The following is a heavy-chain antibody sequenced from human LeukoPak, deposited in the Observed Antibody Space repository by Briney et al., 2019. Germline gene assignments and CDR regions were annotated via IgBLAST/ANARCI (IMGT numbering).Heavy chain of an antibody. CDR1: GGSFSGYY. CDR3: ARDKSADAFDI. Sequence: SGTLSLTCAVYGGSFSGYYWSWIRQPPGKGLEWIGEINHSGSTNYNPSLKSRVTISVDTSKNQFSLKLSSVTAADTAVYYCARDKSADAFDIWGQGTMVTVSS. CDR2: INHSGST. J-gene: IGHJ3*02. V-gene: IGHV4-34*01. D-gene: IGHD2-21*02.